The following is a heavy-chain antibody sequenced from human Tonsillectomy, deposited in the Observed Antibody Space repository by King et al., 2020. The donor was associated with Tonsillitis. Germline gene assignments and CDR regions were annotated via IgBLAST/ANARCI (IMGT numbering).Heavy chain of an antibody. D-gene: IGHD2-15*01. CDR1: GGSISTYY. J-gene: IGHJ5*02. CDR2: IYSSGST. V-gene: IGHV4-59*01. CDR3: AKDSDCSGGSCYSGLNWFDP. Sequence: QMQLQESGPGLVKPSETLSLTCTVSGGSISTYYWSWIRQPPGKVLEWVGDIYSSGSTNYNPSLKSRVTISVDTSKNQFSLKLSSVTAADTAVYYCAKDSDCSGGSCYSGLNWFDPWGQGTLVTVSS.